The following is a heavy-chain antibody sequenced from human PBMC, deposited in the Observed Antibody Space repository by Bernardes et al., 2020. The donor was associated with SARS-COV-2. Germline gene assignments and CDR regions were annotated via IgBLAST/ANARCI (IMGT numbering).Heavy chain of an antibody. J-gene: IGHJ4*02. CDR2: INNFNGNT. CDR1: GYTFTTYG. D-gene: IGHD6-13*01. V-gene: IGHV1-18*04. Sequence: SFPASGYTFTTYGINWLRQAPGQGLEWMGWINNFNGNTKYAQWVQDRVTMTTDTSTSTAYMELRSLKSDDTAVYFCARRSAAGGFPFDSWGQGTLVTVSS. CDR3: ARRSAAGGFPFDS.